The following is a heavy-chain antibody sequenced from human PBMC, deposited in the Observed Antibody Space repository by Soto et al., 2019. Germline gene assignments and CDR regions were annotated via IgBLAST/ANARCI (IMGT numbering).Heavy chain of an antibody. V-gene: IGHV4-34*01. CDR1: GGSFSGYY. D-gene: IGHD3-9*01. J-gene: IGHJ4*02. CDR2: INHSGST. CDR3: ARRYGSSFDF. Sequence: SETLSLTCAVYGGSFSGYYWSWIRQPPGKGLEWIGEINHSGSTNYNPSLKSRVTISVDTSKNQFSLKLSSVTAADTAVYYCARRYGSSFDFWGQGTLVTVSS.